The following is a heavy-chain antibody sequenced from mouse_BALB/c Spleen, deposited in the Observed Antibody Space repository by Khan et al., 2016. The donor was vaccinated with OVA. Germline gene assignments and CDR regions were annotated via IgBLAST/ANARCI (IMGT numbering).Heavy chain of an antibody. CDR1: GYSITSGYG. D-gene: IGHD1-2*01. V-gene: IGHV3-2*02. CDR2: ISYSGST. CDR3: ARTARIKY. J-gene: IGHJ2*01. Sequence: EVKLLESGPGLVKPSQSLSLTCTVTGYSITSGYGWNWIRQFPGNKLEWMGYISYSGSTNYNPSLKSRISITLDTSKNQFFLQLNSVTTEDTATDDCARTARIKYWGQGTTLTVSS.